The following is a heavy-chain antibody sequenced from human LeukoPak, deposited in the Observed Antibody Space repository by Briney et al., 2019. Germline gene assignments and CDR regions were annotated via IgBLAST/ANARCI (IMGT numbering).Heavy chain of an antibody. J-gene: IGHJ2*01. Sequence: SPSETLSLTCAVYGGSFSGYYWSWIRQPPGKGLEWIGEINHSGSTNYNPSLKSRVTISVDTSKNQFSLKLSSVTAADTAVYYCARDPEVVVVAATPYWYFDLWGRGTLVTVSS. V-gene: IGHV4-34*01. CDR2: INHSGST. D-gene: IGHD2-15*01. CDR3: ARDPEVVVVAATPYWYFDL. CDR1: GGSFSGYY.